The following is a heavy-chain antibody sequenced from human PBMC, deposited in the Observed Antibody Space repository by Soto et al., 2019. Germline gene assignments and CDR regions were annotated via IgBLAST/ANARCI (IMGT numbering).Heavy chain of an antibody. CDR1: GGSISSGGYY. V-gene: IGHV4-31*03. D-gene: IGHD2-15*01. CDR3: ARGYCSGGSCTDYFDY. J-gene: IGHJ4*02. CDR2: IYYSGST. Sequence: SETXSLTCTVSGGSISSGGYYWSWIRQHPGKGLEWIGYIYYSGSTYYNPSLKSRVTISVDTSKNQFSLKLSSVTAADTAVYYCARGYCSGGSCTDYFDYWGQGTLVTAPQ.